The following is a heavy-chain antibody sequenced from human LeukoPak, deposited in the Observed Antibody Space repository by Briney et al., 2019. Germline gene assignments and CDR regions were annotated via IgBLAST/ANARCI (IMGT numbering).Heavy chain of an antibody. CDR2: IYSGGST. Sequence: GGSLRLSCAASGITFNSYTMNWVRQAPGKGLEWVSVIYSGGSTYYADSVKGRFTISRDNSKNTLYLQMNSLRAEDTAVYYCARVLWFGELFDDYWGQGTLVTVSS. CDR3: ARVLWFGELFDDY. J-gene: IGHJ4*02. CDR1: GITFNSYT. D-gene: IGHD3-10*01. V-gene: IGHV3-53*01.